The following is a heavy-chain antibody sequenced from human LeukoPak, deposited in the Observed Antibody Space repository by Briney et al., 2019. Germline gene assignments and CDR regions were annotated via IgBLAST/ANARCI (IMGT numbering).Heavy chain of an antibody. J-gene: IGHJ4*02. V-gene: IGHV4-34*01. D-gene: IGHD2-15*01. CDR2: INHSGST. CDR3: ARSCSGGSCLYY. CDR1: GGSFSGYY. Sequence: SETLSLTCAVYGGSFSGYYWSWIRQPPGKGLEWIGEINHSGSTNYNPSLKSRVTISVDTSKNQFSLKLSSVTAADTAVYYCARSCSGGSCLYYWGQGTLVTVSS.